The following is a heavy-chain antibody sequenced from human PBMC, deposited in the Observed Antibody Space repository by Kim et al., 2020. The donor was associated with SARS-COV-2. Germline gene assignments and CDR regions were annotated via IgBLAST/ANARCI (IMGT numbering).Heavy chain of an antibody. CDR2: MNPNSGNT. D-gene: IGHD2-2*01. J-gene: IGHJ6*02. Sequence: ASVKVSCKASGYTFTSYDINWVRQATGQGLEWMGWMNPNSGNTGYAQKFQGRVTMTRNTSISTAYMELSSLRSEDTAVYYCARARPYCSSTSCLDYYYYGMDVWGQGTTVTVSS. CDR1: GYTFTSYD. CDR3: ARARPYCSSTSCLDYYYYGMDV. V-gene: IGHV1-8*01.